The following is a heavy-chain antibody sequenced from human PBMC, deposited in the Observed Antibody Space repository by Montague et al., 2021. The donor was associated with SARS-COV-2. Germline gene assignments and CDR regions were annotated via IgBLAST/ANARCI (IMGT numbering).Heavy chain of an antibody. CDR2: IYYSGST. CDR3: ARGSGWMGNAFDI. J-gene: IGHJ3*02. Sequence: SETLSLTCTVSGGLISSYYWSWIRQPPGKGLEWIGYIYYSGSTNYNPSLKSRVTISVDTSKNQFSLKLSSVTAADTAVYYCARGSGWMGNAFDIWGQGTMVTVSS. CDR1: GGLISSYY. D-gene: IGHD6-19*01. V-gene: IGHV4-59*01.